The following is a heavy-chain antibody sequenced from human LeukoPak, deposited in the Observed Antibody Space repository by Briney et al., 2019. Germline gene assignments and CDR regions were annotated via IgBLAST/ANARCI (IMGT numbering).Heavy chain of an antibody. V-gene: IGHV3-30*02. CDR2: IRYDGSNK. J-gene: IGHJ6*03. CDR3: AKDWFGGSGRENYYYYYMDV. CDR1: GFTFSSYG. D-gene: IGHD6-19*01. Sequence: PGGSLRLSCAASGFTFSSYGMHWVRQAPGKGLEWVAFIRYDGSNKYYADSVKGRFTISRDNSKNTLYLQMNSLRAEDTAVYYCAKDWFGGSGRENYYYYYMDVWGKGTTVTISS.